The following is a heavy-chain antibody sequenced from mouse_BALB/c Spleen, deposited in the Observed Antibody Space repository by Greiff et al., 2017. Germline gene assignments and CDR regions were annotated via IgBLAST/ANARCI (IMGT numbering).Heavy chain of an antibody. J-gene: IGHJ3*01. CDR3: ARVPARATGAWFAY. V-gene: IGHV1-54*01. CDR1: GYAFTNYL. D-gene: IGHD3-1*01. Sequence: VQRVESGAELVRPGTSVKVSCKASGYAFTNYLIEWVKQRPGQGLEWIGVINPGSGGTNYNEKFKGKATMTADKSSSTAYMQLSSLTSDDSAAYFCARVPARATGAWFAYWGQGTLVTVSA. CDR2: INPGSGGT.